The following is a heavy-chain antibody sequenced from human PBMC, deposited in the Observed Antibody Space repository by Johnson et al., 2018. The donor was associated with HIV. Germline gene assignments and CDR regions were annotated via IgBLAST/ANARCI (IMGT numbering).Heavy chain of an antibody. D-gene: IGHD6-19*01. V-gene: IGHV3-30*18. CDR3: AKDNTDSSGWFSLSGAFDI. J-gene: IGHJ3*02. CDR1: GFTFSSYD. Sequence: VQLVESGGGVVRPGGSLRLSCAASGFTFSSYDMHWVRQATGKGLAWVAVISYDGSNKYYADSVKCRFTISRDNSKNTLYLQMNSVRAEDTAVYYCAKDNTDSSGWFSLSGAFDIWGQGTMVTVSS. CDR2: ISYDGSNK.